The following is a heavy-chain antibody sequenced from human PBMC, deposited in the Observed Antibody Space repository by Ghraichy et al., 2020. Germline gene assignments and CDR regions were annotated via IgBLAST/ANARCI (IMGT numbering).Heavy chain of an antibody. Sequence: SETLSLTCAVYGGSFSGYYWSWIRQPPGKGLEWIGEINHSGSTNYNPSLKSRVTISVDTSKNQFSLKLSSVTAADTAVYYCARGGGAVAGRKGYGMDVWGQGTTVTVSS. CDR2: INHSGST. CDR1: GGSFSGYY. CDR3: ARGGGAVAGRKGYGMDV. V-gene: IGHV4-34*01. D-gene: IGHD6-19*01. J-gene: IGHJ6*02.